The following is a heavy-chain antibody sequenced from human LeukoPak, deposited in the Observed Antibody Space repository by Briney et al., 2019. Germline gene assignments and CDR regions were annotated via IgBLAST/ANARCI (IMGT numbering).Heavy chain of an antibody. CDR3: ARENYGSGSSESDY. CDR1: GFTFSSYG. V-gene: IGHV3-23*01. D-gene: IGHD3-10*01. CDR2: ISGSGGST. J-gene: IGHJ4*02. Sequence: GGTLRLSCAASGFTFSSYGMSWVRQAPGKGLEWVSAISGSGGSTYYADSVKGRFTISRDNSKNTLYLQMNSLRAEDTAVYYCARENYGSGSSESDYWGQGTLVTVSS.